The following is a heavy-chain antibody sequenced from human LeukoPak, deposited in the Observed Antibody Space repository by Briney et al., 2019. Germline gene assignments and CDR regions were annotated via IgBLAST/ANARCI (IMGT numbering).Heavy chain of an antibody. CDR3: AKDWGPNLFDP. Sequence: GGSLRLSCVASGFTFRSYAMSWVRQAPGKGLEWVSVISGNSGSTYDADSVKGRFAISRDNSKNTLYLHMNRLRAEDTAVYYCAKDWGPNLFDPWGQGTLVTVSS. V-gene: IGHV3-23*01. J-gene: IGHJ5*02. CDR1: GFTFRSYA. CDR2: ISGNSGST. D-gene: IGHD3-16*01.